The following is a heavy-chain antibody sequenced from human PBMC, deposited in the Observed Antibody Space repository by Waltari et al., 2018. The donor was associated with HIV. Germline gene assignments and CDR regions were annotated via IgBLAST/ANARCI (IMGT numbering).Heavy chain of an antibody. V-gene: IGHV4-59*01. CDR2: IYYSGST. Sequence: QVQLQESGPGLVKPSETLSLTCTVSGGSISSYYWSWIRQPPGKGLEWIGYIYYSGSTNYNPSPKSRVTISVDTSKNQFSLKLSSVTAADTAVYYCARAGWYNYYYYGMDVWGQGTTVTVSS. CDR1: GGSISSYY. CDR3: ARAGWYNYYYYGMDV. D-gene: IGHD6-19*01. J-gene: IGHJ6*02.